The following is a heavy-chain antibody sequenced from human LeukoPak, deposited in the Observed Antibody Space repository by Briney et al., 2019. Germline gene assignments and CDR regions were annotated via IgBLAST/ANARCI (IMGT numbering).Heavy chain of an antibody. CDR3: ARTPNRVGSTFGLFDY. CDR2: INPSGGTT. Sequence: ASVKVSCKASGFTFTNYYMHWVRQAPGQGLEWMGIINPSGGTTIYAQKFQDRGTLTRDMSTGTVYMELSSLRSEDTGVYYCARTPNRVGSTFGLFDYWGQGTPVTVSS. CDR1: GFTFTNYY. V-gene: IGHV1-46*01. D-gene: IGHD1-26*01. J-gene: IGHJ4*02.